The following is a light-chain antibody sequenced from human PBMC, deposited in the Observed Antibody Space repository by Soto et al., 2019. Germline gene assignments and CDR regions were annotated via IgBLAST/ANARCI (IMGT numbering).Light chain of an antibody. CDR2: GAS. CDR1: QIVSSNF. V-gene: IGKV3-20*01. CDR3: QQYGNSPQT. J-gene: IGKJ1*01. Sequence: ETVLTQPPGTLSLSPGERATLSCRASQIVSSNFLAWYQQKPGQAPRLLIYGASSRATGIPDRFTGSGSGTDLTLTISRLEPEDFAVYYCQQYGNSPQTFGQGTKVDIK.